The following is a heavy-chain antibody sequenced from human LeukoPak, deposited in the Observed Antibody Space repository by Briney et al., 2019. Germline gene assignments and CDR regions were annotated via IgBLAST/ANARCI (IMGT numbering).Heavy chain of an antibody. CDR3: ARGDLDTAMVTENYYYYYGMDV. CDR2: IIPIFGTA. Sequence: SVKVSCKASGGTFSSYAISWVRQAPGQGPEWMGGIIPIFGTANYAQKFQGRVTITADESTSTAYMELSSLRSEDTAVYYCARGDLDTAMVTENYYYYYGMDVWGKGTTVTVSS. J-gene: IGHJ6*04. D-gene: IGHD5-18*01. V-gene: IGHV1-69*01. CDR1: GGTFSSYA.